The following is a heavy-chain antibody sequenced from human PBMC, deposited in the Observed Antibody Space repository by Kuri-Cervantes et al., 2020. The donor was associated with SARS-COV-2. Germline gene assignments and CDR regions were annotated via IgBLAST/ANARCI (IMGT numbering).Heavy chain of an antibody. V-gene: IGHV1-69*13. CDR2: IIPIFGTA. J-gene: IGHJ6*03. CDR3: ARETPYSSSSSYYYYMDV. D-gene: IGHD6-6*01. Sequence: SVKVSCKASGGTFSSYAISWVRQAPGQGLEWMGGIIPIFGTANYAQKFQGRVTITADESTSTAYMELSSLRSEDTAVYYCARETPYSSSSSYYYYMDVWGKGTTVTVSS. CDR1: GGTFSSYA.